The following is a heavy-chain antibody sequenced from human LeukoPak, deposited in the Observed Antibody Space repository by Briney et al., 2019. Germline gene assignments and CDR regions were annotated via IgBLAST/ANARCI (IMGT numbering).Heavy chain of an antibody. V-gene: IGHV3-7*05. CDR1: GFTFSNYW. J-gene: IGHJ5*02. Sequence: GGSLRLSCEASGFTFSNYWMIWVRQAPGKGLEWVGNIKQDGSEKRYADSVRGRFSISRDNAQTSLYLQMNSLRAEDTAVYYCARASDPWLQLTWGQGTLVTVSS. D-gene: IGHD5-24*01. CDR3: ARASDPWLQLT. CDR2: IKQDGSEK.